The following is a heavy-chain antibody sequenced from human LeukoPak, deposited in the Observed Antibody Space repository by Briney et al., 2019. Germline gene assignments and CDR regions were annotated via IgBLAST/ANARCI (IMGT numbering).Heavy chain of an antibody. Sequence: PGRSLRLCCAASGLTFSSYAMHWVRQAPGKGLEWVAVISYDGSNKYYADSVKGRFTISGDKSKNTLYLQMNSLRPEDTAFYYCARGPGPIAGAKNPFDIWGQGTMVTVSS. CDR1: GLTFSSYA. V-gene: IGHV3-30*01. CDR2: ISYDGSNK. CDR3: ARGPGPIAGAKNPFDI. D-gene: IGHD1-26*01. J-gene: IGHJ3*02.